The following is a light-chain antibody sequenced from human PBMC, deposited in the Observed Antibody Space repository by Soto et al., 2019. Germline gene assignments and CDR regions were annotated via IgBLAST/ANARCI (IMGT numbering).Light chain of an antibody. CDR1: EDIRTS. CDR3: QHYNNLPPFT. Sequence: DIQMTLSPSSLSASVGARVSITCQASEDIRTSLSWFQHKPGRAPKLLIYGASYLETGVPSRFRGSGSGTDFALTISSLQPEDIATYYCQHYNNLPPFTFGPGTIVDVK. J-gene: IGKJ3*01. CDR2: GAS. V-gene: IGKV1-33*01.